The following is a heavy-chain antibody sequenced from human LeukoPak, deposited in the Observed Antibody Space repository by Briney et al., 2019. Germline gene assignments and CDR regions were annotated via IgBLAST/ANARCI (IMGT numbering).Heavy chain of an antibody. CDR2: ISYDGSNK. V-gene: IGHV3-30*04. D-gene: IGHD6-13*01. CDR3: AKDSSSWYLNYYGMDV. Sequence: GRSLRLSCAASGFTFSSYAMHWVRQAPGKGLEWVAVISYDGSNKYYADSVKGRFTISRDNSKNTLYLQMNSLRAEDTAVYYCAKDSSSWYLNYYGMDVWGKGTTVTVSS. CDR1: GFTFSSYA. J-gene: IGHJ6*04.